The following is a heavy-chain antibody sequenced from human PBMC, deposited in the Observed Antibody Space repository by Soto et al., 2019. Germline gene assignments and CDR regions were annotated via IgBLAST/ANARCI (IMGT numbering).Heavy chain of an antibody. CDR2: INHSGST. J-gene: IGHJ5*02. CDR1: GGSFSGYY. V-gene: IGHV4-34*01. Sequence: SETLSLTYAVYGGSFSGYYWSWIRQPPGKGLEWIGEINHSGSTNYNPSLKSRVTISVDTSKNQFSLKLSSVTAADTAVYYCARGAIVVVTATRARFDPWGQGTLVTVSS. D-gene: IGHD2-21*02. CDR3: ARGAIVVVTATRARFDP.